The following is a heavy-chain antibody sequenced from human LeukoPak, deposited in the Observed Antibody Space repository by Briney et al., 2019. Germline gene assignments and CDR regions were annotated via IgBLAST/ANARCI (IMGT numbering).Heavy chain of an antibody. J-gene: IGHJ5*02. CDR1: GFTFSSYG. CDR2: IRVEGWNK. Sequence: GGSLRLSCAASGFTFSSYGMHGGRRAPGKGLGGGAFIRVEGWNKYYADSVKGRFTISRDNSKNTLYLQRDSLRVRKTPVYYFATDLGVSWGQGNLVTVSS. CDR3: ATDLGVS. V-gene: IGHV3-30*02. D-gene: IGHD2-8*02.